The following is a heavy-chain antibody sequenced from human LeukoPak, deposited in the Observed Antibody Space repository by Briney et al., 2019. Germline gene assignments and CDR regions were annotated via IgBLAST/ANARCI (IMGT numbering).Heavy chain of an antibody. CDR1: GGSISGYY. Sequence: SETLSLTCTVSGGSISGYYWSWIRQPPGKGLEWIGYIYYSGSTNYNPSLQSRVTISVDTSKNQFSLKLSSATAADTAVYYCARGRSGYYYIDYWGQGTLVTVSS. CDR3: ARGRSGYYYIDY. J-gene: IGHJ4*02. V-gene: IGHV4-59*01. D-gene: IGHD3-22*01. CDR2: IYYSGST.